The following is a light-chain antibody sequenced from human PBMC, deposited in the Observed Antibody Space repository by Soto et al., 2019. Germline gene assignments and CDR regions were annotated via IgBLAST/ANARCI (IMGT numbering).Light chain of an antibody. CDR3: QQSYSTPT. CDR1: QSISSY. CDR2: AAS. V-gene: IGKV1-39*01. Sequence: DIQMTQSRSSLSASVGDRVTITCRASQSISSYLNWYQQKPGKAPKLLIYAASSLQSGVPSRFSGSGSGTDFTLTISSLQPEDFATYYCQQSYSTPTFGGGTKVDIK. J-gene: IGKJ4*01.